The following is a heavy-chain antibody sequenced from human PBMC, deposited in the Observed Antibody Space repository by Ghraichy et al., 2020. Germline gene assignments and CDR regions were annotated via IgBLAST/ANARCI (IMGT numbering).Heavy chain of an antibody. CDR1: DFTFGNYF. D-gene: IGHD2-21*02. CDR3: AKIQRGGTADMFFDS. V-gene: IGHV3-23*01. CDR2: INGPGERT. J-gene: IGHJ5*01. Sequence: GESLRLSCAASDFTFGNYFMTWVRQAPGQGLEWVSSINGPGERTYYADSVKGRFTISRDNPKNMLFLQMNSLRVDDTAIYYCAKIQRGGTADMFFDSWGQGTLVTVSS.